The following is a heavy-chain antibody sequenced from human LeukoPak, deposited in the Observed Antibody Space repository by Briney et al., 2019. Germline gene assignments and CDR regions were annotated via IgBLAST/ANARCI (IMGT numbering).Heavy chain of an antibody. Sequence: GGSLRLSCAASGFTFSSYEMNWVRQAPGKGLEWVSYISSSGSTIYYADSVKGRFTISRDNAKNSLYPQMNSLRAEDTAVYYCARGGYYDAYFDYWGQGTLVTVSS. CDR3: ARGGYYDAYFDY. CDR1: GFTFSSYE. D-gene: IGHD3-22*01. J-gene: IGHJ4*02. CDR2: ISSSGSTI. V-gene: IGHV3-48*03.